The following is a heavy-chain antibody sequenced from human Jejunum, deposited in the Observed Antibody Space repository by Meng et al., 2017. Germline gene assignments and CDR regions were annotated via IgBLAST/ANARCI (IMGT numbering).Heavy chain of an antibody. J-gene: IGHJ4*02. CDR1: GGSVGRAGYQ. CDR2: ANT. CDR3: ARDSMGSLDY. Sequence: QVQLQESGPGLVRPSETRSLICTVSGGSVGRAGYQWGWIRQPPGRGLEWIGYANTNYNPSLKRRVTISLDTSRNLFSLSLTSVTAADTAVYYCARDSMGSLDYWGQGILVTVSS. D-gene: IGHD1-26*01. V-gene: IGHV4-61*08.